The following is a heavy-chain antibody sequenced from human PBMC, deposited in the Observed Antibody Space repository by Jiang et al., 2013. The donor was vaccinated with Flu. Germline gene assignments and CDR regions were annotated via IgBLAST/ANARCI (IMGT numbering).Heavy chain of an antibody. CDR2: TYYRSQWYS. V-gene: IGHV6-1*01. CDR3: ARATVTYRYRSGWSHYTWFDP. J-gene: IGHJ5*02. D-gene: IGHD6-19*01. Sequence: RGLEWLGRTYYRSQWYSDYAPSVKGRITINADTSKSQFSLHLTSVTPEDTAVYYCARATVTYRYRSGWSHYTWFDPWGQGTRVTVSS.